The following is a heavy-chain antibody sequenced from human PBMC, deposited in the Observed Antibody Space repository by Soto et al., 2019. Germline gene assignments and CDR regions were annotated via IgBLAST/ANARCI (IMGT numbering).Heavy chain of an antibody. D-gene: IGHD3-9*01. CDR1: GFTFSSYA. J-gene: IGHJ4*02. V-gene: IGHV3-23*01. CDR3: AKDRVLRYFDLGPFGY. CDR2: ISGSGGST. Sequence: PGGSLRLSCAASGFTFSSYAMSWVRQAPGKGLEWVSAISGSGGSTYYADSVKGRFTISRDNSKNTLYLQMNSLRAEDTAVYYCAKDRVLRYFDLGPFGYWGQGTLVTVSS.